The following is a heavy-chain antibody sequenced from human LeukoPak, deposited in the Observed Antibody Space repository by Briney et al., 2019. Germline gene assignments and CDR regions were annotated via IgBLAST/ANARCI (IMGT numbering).Heavy chain of an antibody. CDR2: INQDGSEK. V-gene: IGHV3-7*01. D-gene: IGHD5-18*01. CDR1: GFTFSSYW. Sequence: GGSLRLSCAASGFTFSSYWMSWVRQAPGKGLEWVAYINQDGSEKYYVDSVKGRFTISRDNAKKSLYLQMNSLRAEDTAVYYCARHLSGITGYTYGRGIDYWGQGTLLTVSS. J-gene: IGHJ4*02. CDR3: ARHLSGITGYTYGRGIDY.